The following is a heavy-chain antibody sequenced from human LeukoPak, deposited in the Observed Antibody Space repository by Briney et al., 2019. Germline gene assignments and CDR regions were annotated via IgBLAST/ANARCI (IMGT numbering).Heavy chain of an antibody. J-gene: IGHJ4*02. CDR1: GFTFSSYG. V-gene: IGHV3-30*02. Sequence: GGSLRLSCAASGFTFSSYGMHWVRQAPGKGLEWVAFIRYDGGNKYYADSVKGRFTISRDNSTNTLYLQMNSLRAEDTAVYYCAKDRVLRYFDWLFDLDYWGQGTLVTVSS. CDR2: IRYDGGNK. CDR3: AKDRVLRYFDWLFDLDY. D-gene: IGHD3-9*01.